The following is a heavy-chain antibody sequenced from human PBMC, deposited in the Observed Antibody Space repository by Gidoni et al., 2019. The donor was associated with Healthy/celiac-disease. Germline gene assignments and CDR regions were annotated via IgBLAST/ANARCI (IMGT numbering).Heavy chain of an antibody. J-gene: IGHJ6*02. Sequence: QVQLQESGPGLVKPSETLSLTCAVSGYSISSGYYWGWIRQPPGKGLEWIGSIYHSGSTYYNPSLKSRVTISVDTSKNQFSLKLSSVTAADTAVYYCARDPLDIVVVPAATDSGMDVWGQGTTVTVSS. CDR3: ARDPLDIVVVPAATDSGMDV. V-gene: IGHV4-38-2*02. CDR2: IYHSGST. D-gene: IGHD2-2*03. CDR1: GYSISSGYY.